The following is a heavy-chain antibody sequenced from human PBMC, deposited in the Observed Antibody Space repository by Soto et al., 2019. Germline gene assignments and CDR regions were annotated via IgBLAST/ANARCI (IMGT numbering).Heavy chain of an antibody. CDR3: SLARSGGSLGWFDP. J-gene: IGHJ5*02. D-gene: IGHD2-15*01. CDR1: GFTVSSNY. CDR2: IYSGGST. V-gene: IGHV3-66*01. Sequence: EVQLVESGGGLVQPGGSLRLSCAASGFTVSSNYMSWVRQAPGKGLEWVSVIYSGGSTYYADSVKGRFTISRDNSKNTLYLQMNSLSAEDTAVYYCSLARSGGSLGWFDPWGQGTLVTVSS.